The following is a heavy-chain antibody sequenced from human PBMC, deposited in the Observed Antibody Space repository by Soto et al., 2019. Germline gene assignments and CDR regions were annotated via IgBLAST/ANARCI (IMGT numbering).Heavy chain of an antibody. V-gene: IGHV3-23*01. CDR3: AKDDKYGDHQEGLYY. Sequence: EVQLLESGGGLVQPGGSLRLSCAASGFTFSSYAMSWVRQAPGKGLEWVSAISGSGGSTYYADSVKGRFTISRDNSKNTLYLQRNSLRAEDTAVYYCAKDDKYGDHQEGLYYWGQGTLVTVSS. CDR2: ISGSGGST. CDR1: GFTFSSYA. D-gene: IGHD4-17*01. J-gene: IGHJ4*02.